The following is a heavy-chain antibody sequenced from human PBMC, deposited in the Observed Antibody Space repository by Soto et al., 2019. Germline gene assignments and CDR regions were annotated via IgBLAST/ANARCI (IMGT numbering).Heavy chain of an antibody. J-gene: IGHJ5*02. Sequence: QLQLQESGPGLVKPSETLSLTCTVSGGSISSSSYYWGWIRQPPGKGLEWIGNIYYSGSTYYNPSLKSRVTIYGDTSKNQFSRKLSSVTAAHTAVYSCARRQSCPLFDPWGQGTLVTVSS. CDR1: GGSISSSSYY. CDR2: IYYSGST. CDR3: ARRQSCPLFDP. V-gene: IGHV4-39*01.